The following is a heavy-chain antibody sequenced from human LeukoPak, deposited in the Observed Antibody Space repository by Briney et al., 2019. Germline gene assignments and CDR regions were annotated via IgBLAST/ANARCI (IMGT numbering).Heavy chain of an antibody. CDR1: GGSISSSSYY. Sequence: PSETLSLTCTVSGGSISSSSYYWGWIRQPPGKGLEWIGSIYYSGSTYYNPSLKSRVTISVDTSKNQFSLKLSSVTAADTAVYYCVRDYSGYYYFDYWGQGTLVTVSS. CDR2: IYYSGST. D-gene: IGHD3-22*01. CDR3: VRDYSGYYYFDY. J-gene: IGHJ4*02. V-gene: IGHV4-39*07.